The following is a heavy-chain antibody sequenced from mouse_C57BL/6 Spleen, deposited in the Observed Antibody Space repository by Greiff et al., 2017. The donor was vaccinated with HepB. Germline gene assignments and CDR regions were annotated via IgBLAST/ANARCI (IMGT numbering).Heavy chain of an antibody. CDR1: GFSFNTYA. Sequence: EVQRVESGGGLVQPKGSLKLSCAASGFSFNTYAMNWVRQAPGKGLEWVARIRSKSNNYATYYADSVKDRFTISRDDSESMLYLQMNNLKTEDTAMYYCVRQGTGFDYWGQGTTLTVSS. CDR3: VRQGTGFDY. D-gene: IGHD4-1*01. CDR2: IRSKSNNYAT. V-gene: IGHV10-1*01. J-gene: IGHJ2*01.